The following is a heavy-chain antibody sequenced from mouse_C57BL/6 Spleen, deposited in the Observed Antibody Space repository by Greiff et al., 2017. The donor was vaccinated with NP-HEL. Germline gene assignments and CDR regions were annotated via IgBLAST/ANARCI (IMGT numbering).Heavy chain of an antibody. Sequence: QVQLQQPGAELVKPGASVKLSCKASGYTFTSYWMHWVKQRPGRGLEWIGRIDPNSGGTKYNEQFKSKATLTVDKPSSTAYMQLSSLTSEGSAVYYCASAAGGDGYPCAMDYWGQGTSVTVSS. CDR2: IDPNSGGT. J-gene: IGHJ4*01. CDR3: ASAAGGDGYPCAMDY. V-gene: IGHV1-72*01. D-gene: IGHD2-3*01. CDR1: GYTFTSYW.